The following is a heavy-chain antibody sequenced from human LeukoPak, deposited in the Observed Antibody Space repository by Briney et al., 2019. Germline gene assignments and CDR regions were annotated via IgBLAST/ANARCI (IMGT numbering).Heavy chain of an antibody. CDR3: TTDRSSIAVRPD. J-gene: IGHJ4*02. D-gene: IGHD6-6*01. CDR1: GVTFSSYW. V-gene: IGHV3-74*01. Sequence: GGSLRLSCAASGVTFSSYWMHWVRQAPGKGLVWVSRINTDGSSTSYADSVKGRFTISRDNAKNTLYLQMNSLRAEDTAVYYCTTDRSSIAVRPDWGQGTLVTVSS. CDR2: INTDGSST.